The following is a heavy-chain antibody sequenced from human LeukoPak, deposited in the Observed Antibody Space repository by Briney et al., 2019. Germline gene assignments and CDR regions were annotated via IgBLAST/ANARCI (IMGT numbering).Heavy chain of an antibody. V-gene: IGHV4-59*01. CDR2: IYYSGST. J-gene: IGHJ3*02. CDR1: GGSISSYY. CDR3: ARGTETAAAFDI. D-gene: IGHD6-13*01. Sequence: SETLSFTCTVSGGSISSYYWSWIRQPPGKGLEWIGYIYYSGSTNYNPSLKSRVTISVDTSKNQFSLKLSSVTAADTAVYYCARGTETAAAFDIWGQGTMVTVSS.